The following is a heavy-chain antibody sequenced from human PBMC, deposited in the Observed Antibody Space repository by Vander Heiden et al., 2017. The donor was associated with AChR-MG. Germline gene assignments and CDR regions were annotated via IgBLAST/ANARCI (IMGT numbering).Heavy chain of an antibody. CDR1: GYTFTSYG. D-gene: IGHD5-12*01. CDR2: ISAYNGNT. Sequence: QVQLVQSGAEVKKPGASVKVSCKASGYTFTSYGISWVGQAPGQGLEWMGWISAYNGNTNYAQKLQGRVTMTTDTSTSTAYMELRSLRSDDTAVYYCARDVVDSRYPRERRMVYNWFDPWGQGTLVTVSS. V-gene: IGHV1-18*01. CDR3: ARDVVDSRYPRERRMVYNWFDP. J-gene: IGHJ5*02.